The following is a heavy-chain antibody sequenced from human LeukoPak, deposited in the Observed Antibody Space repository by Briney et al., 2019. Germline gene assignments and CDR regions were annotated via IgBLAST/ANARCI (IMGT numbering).Heavy chain of an antibody. Sequence: GESPRLSCAASGFTVSSNYRSWVRQAPGKGLEWVSVIYSGGSTYYTDSVKGRFTISIHNSKNTLYLQMNSLRAADTAVYYCARDSRPRYCSGGSCYSVYYYYGMDVWGQGTTVTVSS. D-gene: IGHD2-15*01. V-gene: IGHV3-53*04. CDR3: ARDSRPRYCSGGSCYSVYYYYGMDV. CDR2: IYSGGST. J-gene: IGHJ6*02. CDR1: GFTVSSNY.